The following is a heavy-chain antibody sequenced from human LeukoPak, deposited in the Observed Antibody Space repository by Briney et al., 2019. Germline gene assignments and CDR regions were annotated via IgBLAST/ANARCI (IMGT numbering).Heavy chain of an antibody. J-gene: IGHJ4*02. CDR2: VSSSGSII. CDR3: AREEGTVFDY. CDR1: GFTFSDYH. Sequence: GGSLRLSCAASGFTFSDYHMSWIQQAPGKGLEWVSYVSSSGSIISYADSVKGRFTISRDNAKNSLYLQMNSLRAEDTAVYYCAREEGTVFDYWGQGALVTISS. V-gene: IGHV3-11*04. D-gene: IGHD4-17*01.